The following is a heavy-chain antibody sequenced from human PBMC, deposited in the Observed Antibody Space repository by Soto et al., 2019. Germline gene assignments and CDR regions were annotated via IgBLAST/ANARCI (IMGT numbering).Heavy chain of an antibody. D-gene: IGHD6-19*01. CDR3: ARDPSSGWYWFDP. CDR2: ISAYNGNT. Sequence: ASVTVSCKASGYTFPSYGISWVRQAPGQGLEWMGWISAYNGNTNYAQKLQGRVTMTTDTSTSTAYMELRSLRSDDTAVYYCARDPSSGWYWFDPWGQGTLVTVSS. V-gene: IGHV1-18*01. CDR1: GYTFPSYG. J-gene: IGHJ5*02.